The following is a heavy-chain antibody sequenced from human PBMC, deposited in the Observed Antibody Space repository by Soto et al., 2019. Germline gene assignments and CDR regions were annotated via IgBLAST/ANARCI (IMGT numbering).Heavy chain of an antibody. CDR1: GGCIDTRVNY. CDR2: IYYSGNT. V-gene: IGHV4-39*01. D-gene: IGHD3-22*01. Sequence: SETLSLTCAVSGGCIDTRVNYWGWKRHPPGQGLEWIGSIYYSGNTYHNPSLKSRVTISVNTSNNQFSLKLSSVTADYTAVYYCARQPDNYIVYWGQGTRVTVSS. CDR3: ARQPDNYIVY. J-gene: IGHJ4*02.